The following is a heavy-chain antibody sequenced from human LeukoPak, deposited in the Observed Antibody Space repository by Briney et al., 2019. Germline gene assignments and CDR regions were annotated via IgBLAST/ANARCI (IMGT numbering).Heavy chain of an antibody. Sequence: GASVKVSCRGSGYTFTGYYIHWVRQAPGQGLEWMGWINPNSGGTDYAQKFQGRVTMTRDTSISTAYVELSSLRSDDTAVYYCARGYQTSYYDRSGYLTYFDYWGQGTLVTVSS. J-gene: IGHJ4*02. D-gene: IGHD3-22*01. CDR3: ARGYQTSYYDRSGYLTYFDY. V-gene: IGHV1-2*02. CDR2: INPNSGGT. CDR1: GYTFTGYY.